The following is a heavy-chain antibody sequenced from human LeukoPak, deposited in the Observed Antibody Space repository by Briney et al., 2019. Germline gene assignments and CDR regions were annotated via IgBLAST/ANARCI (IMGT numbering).Heavy chain of an antibody. D-gene: IGHD3-10*01. CDR3: ARKYLYGSGKPHFDY. CDR2: MNPNSGNT. Sequence: ASVEVSCKASGYTFTSYDINWVRQATGQGLEWMGWMNPNSGNTGHAQKFQGRVTMTRNTSISTAYMELSSLRSDDTAVYYCARKYLYGSGKPHFDYWGQGTLVTVSS. J-gene: IGHJ4*02. CDR1: GYTFTSYD. V-gene: IGHV1-8*01.